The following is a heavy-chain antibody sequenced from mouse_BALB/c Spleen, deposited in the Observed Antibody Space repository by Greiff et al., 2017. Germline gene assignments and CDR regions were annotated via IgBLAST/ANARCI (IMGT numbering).Heavy chain of an antibody. CDR3: ARFITTVVAGGNAMDY. CDR1: GFTFSSYG. CDR2: ISSGGSYT. D-gene: IGHD1-1*01. V-gene: IGHV5-6*01. Sequence: EVQLVESGGDLVKPGGSLKLSCAASGFTFSSYGMSWVRQTPDKRLEWVATISSGGSYTYYPDSVKGRFTISRDNAKNTLYLQMSSLKSEDTAMYYCARFITTVVAGGNAMDYWGQGTSVTVSS. J-gene: IGHJ4*01.